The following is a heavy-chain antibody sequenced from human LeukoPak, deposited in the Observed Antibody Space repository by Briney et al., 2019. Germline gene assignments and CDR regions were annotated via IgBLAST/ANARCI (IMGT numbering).Heavy chain of an antibody. D-gene: IGHD1-26*01. J-gene: IGHJ4*02. Sequence: GGSLRLSCAASGFTFSSYAMSWVRQAPAKGLEWVSAISGSGGHIYHADSVKGRFTISRDNSKNTLYLQMNSLRAEDTAVYYCAKLGGSYLSFDYWGQGTLVTVSS. CDR3: AKLGGSYLSFDY. CDR1: GFTFSSYA. V-gene: IGHV3-23*01. CDR2: ISGSGGHI.